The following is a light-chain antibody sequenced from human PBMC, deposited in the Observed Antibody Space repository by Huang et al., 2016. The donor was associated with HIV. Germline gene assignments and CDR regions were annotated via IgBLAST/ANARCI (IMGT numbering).Light chain of an antibody. CDR1: QSVGSN. Sequence: EIVMTQSPATLSVSPGERATLSCRASQSVGSNLAWYQQKPGQAPRLLIYAASTRATGIPARFRGSGSGTEFTLTISSLQSEDFAVYYCQQYNNWPRTFGQGTKVEIK. CDR3: QQYNNWPRT. CDR2: AAS. V-gene: IGKV3-15*01. J-gene: IGKJ1*01.